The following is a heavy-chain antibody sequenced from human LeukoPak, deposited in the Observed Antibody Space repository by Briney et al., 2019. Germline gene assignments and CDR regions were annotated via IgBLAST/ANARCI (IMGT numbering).Heavy chain of an antibody. Sequence: SETLSLTCAVYGGSFSGYYWGWIRQPPGKGLEWIGEINHSGSTNYNPSLKSRVSISVDTSKNQFSLKLSSLTAADTAVYYCAREVYFDLWGRGTPVTVSS. J-gene: IGHJ2*01. CDR2: INHSGST. CDR3: AREVYFDL. V-gene: IGHV4-34*01. CDR1: GGSFSGYY.